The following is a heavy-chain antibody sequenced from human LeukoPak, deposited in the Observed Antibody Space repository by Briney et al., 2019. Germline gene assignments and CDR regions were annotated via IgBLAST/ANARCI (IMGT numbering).Heavy chain of an antibody. CDR1: ASTFSISS. CDR3: LREGPYCRSPGSCYPGNYHYMAV. V-gene: IGHV3-48*01. CDR2: IAITGTPI. J-gene: IGHJ6*02. D-gene: IGHD2-2*01. Sequence: GRSLRPSCKASASTFSISSTNWVRQVPGKGLEWIAYIAITGTPIHCPHSMKGWSTISRDNDNNAVYLHIKSLRVEDTAVYYCLREGPYCRSPGSCYPGNYHYMAVWGQGTTVSVSS.